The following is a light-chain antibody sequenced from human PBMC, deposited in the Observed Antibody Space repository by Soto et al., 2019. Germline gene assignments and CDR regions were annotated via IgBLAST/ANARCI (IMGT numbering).Light chain of an antibody. CDR2: AVS. CDR1: SNDVGAYNY. V-gene: IGLV2-8*01. J-gene: IGLJ2*01. CDR3: DSYAGGNAVV. Sequence: QSVLTQPPSASGSPGQSVNISCTGTSNDVGAYNYVSWYQQHPGKAPKLVIYAVSKRPSGVPDRFSGSKSDNTASLRVSGLQADDEAIYYCDSYAGGNAVVFGGGTQLTVL.